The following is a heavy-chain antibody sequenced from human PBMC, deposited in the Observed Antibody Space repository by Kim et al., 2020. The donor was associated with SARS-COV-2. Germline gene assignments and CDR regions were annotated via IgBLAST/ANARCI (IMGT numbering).Heavy chain of an antibody. J-gene: IGHJ4*02. CDR3: ARGGDDSSGYYEPYYFDY. CDR2: MNPNSGNT. D-gene: IGHD3-22*01. CDR1: GYTFTSYD. Sequence: ASVKVSCKASGYTFTSYDINWVRQATGQGLEWMGWMNPNSGNTGYAQKFQGRVTMTRNTSISTAYMELSSLRSEDTAVYYCARGGDDSSGYYEPYYFDYWGQGTLVTVSS. V-gene: IGHV1-8*01.